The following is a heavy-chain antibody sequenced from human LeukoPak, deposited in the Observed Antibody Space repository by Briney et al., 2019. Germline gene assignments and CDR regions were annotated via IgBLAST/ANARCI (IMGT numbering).Heavy chain of an antibody. CDR3: ARAYSSGWFFDY. V-gene: IGHV3-21*04. CDR2: ISSSSSYI. J-gene: IGHJ4*02. Sequence: GGSLRLSCAASGFTFSSYSMNWVRQAPGKGLEWVSSISSSSSYIYYADSVKGRFTISRDNAKNSLYLQMNSLRAEDTAVYYCARAYSSGWFFDYWGQGTLVTVSS. CDR1: GFTFSSYS. D-gene: IGHD6-19*01.